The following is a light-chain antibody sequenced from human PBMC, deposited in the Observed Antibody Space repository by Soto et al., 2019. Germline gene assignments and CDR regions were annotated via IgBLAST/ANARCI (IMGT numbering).Light chain of an antibody. J-gene: IGKJ2*01. V-gene: IGKV3-20*01. CDR3: QQYARPPYA. CDR1: QSITSTY. CDR2: GAS. Sequence: EIVLTQSPGTLSLSPGERATLSCRASQSITSTYLGWYQQKPGQAPSLLIYGASSRATGIPDRFSGSGSGTDFTLTISRLEPEDFAVYYCQQYARPPYAFGQGTKVDIK.